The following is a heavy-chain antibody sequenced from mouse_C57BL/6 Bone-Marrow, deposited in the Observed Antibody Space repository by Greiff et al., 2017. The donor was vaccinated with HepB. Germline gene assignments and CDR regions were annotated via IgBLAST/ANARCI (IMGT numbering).Heavy chain of an antibody. CDR3: ARGPFI. D-gene: IGHD1-1*01. CDR1: GYTFTSYW. Sequence: QVQLQQSGAELVRPGTSVKLSCKASGYTFTSYWMHWVKQRPGQGLEWIGVIDPSDSYTNYNQKFKGKATLTVDTSSSTAYMQLSSLTSEDSAVYYCARGPFIWGQGTTLTVSS. V-gene: IGHV1-59*01. J-gene: IGHJ2*01. CDR2: IDPSDSYT.